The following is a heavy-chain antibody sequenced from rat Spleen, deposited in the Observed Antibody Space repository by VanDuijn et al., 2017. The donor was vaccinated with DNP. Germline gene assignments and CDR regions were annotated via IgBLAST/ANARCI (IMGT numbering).Heavy chain of an antibody. Sequence: EVRLVESGGDLVQPGRSLKLSCVASRFTFNNFWMTWFRQVPGKGLDWVASITSSGDNTLYPDSVKGRFTIFRDNAKSTLYLQMNSLRSEDMATYYCARWSSSHWYFDFWGPGTMVTVSS. CDR3: ARWSSSHWYFDF. CDR1: RFTFNNFW. V-gene: IGHV5-31*01. J-gene: IGHJ1*01. CDR2: ITSSGDNT. D-gene: IGHD1-2*01.